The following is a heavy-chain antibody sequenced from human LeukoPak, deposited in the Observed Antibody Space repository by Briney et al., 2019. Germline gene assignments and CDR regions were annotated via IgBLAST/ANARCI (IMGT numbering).Heavy chain of an antibody. Sequence: SETLSLTCAVYGGSFSGYYWSWIRQPPGKGLDWIGEINHSGSTNYNPSLKSRVTISVDTSKNQFSLKLSSVTAADTAVYYCARGLPGYSSGWYGYWGQGTLVTVSS. V-gene: IGHV4-34*01. CDR3: ARGLPGYSSGWYGY. CDR1: GGSFSGYY. CDR2: INHSGST. D-gene: IGHD6-19*01. J-gene: IGHJ4*02.